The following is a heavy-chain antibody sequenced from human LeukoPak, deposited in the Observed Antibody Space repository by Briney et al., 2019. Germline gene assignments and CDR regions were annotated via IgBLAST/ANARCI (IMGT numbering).Heavy chain of an antibody. J-gene: IGHJ4*02. CDR1: GGTFSSYA. Sequence: ASVKVSCKASGGTFSSYAISWVRQAPGQGLEWMGRINPNSGGTNYAQKFQGRVTMTRDTSISTAYMELSRLKSDDTAVYYCARAGLSLGYRTDYWGQGTLVTVSS. D-gene: IGHD5-12*01. V-gene: IGHV1-2*06. CDR2: INPNSGGT. CDR3: ARAGLSLGYRTDY.